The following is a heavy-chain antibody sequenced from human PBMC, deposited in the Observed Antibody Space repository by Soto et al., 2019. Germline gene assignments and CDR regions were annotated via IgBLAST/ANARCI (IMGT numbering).Heavy chain of an antibody. Sequence: SVKVSCKVSGGTFSTYAIDWVRLAPGQGLEWLGRIIPIFGSANYAQKFQGRVTITADESTTTAYMELSSLRSDDTAVYYCAKDGGKDGYFGNWFDPWGQGTLVTVSS. J-gene: IGHJ5*02. CDR3: AKDGGKDGYFGNWFDP. V-gene: IGHV1-69*13. CDR1: GGTFSTYA. D-gene: IGHD5-12*01. CDR2: IIPIFGSA.